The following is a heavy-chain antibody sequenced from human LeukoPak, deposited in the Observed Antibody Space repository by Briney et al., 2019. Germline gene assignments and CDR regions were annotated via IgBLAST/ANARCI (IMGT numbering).Heavy chain of an antibody. J-gene: IGHJ4*02. CDR1: GGSFSGYY. V-gene: IGHV4-34*01. CDR2: INHSGST. D-gene: IGHD3-22*01. CDR3: ARGPYYYDSSGYYYAFDY. Sequence: SETLSLTCAVYGGSFSGYYWSWIRQPPGKGLEWIGEINHSGSTNYNPSLKSRVTISVDTSKNQFSLKLSSVTAADTAVYYCARGPYYYDSSGYYYAFDYWGQGTLVTVSS.